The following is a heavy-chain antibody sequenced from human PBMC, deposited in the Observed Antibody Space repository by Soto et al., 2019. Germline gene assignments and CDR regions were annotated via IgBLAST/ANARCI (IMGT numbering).Heavy chain of an antibody. J-gene: IGHJ4*02. CDR3: ARGAVAGTPHPLDY. V-gene: IGHV3-30-3*01. D-gene: IGHD6-19*01. CDR2: ISYDGSNK. Sequence: QVQLVESGGGVVQPGRSLRLSCAASGFTFSSYAMHWVRQAPGKGLEWVAVISYDGSNKYYADSVKGRFTISRDNSKNTLYLQMNSLRAEDTAVYYCARGAVAGTPHPLDYWGQGTLVTVSS. CDR1: GFTFSSYA.